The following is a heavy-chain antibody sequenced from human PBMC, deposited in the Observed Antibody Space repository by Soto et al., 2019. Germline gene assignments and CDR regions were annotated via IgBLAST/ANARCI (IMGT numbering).Heavy chain of an antibody. Sequence: GGSLRLSCAASGFTFSSYWMHWSRQAPGKGLVWVSRINTDGSNTAYADSVKGRFTISRDNAKNTLYLQMSGLRAEDPAVYYCARWFPYGNLAYFDYWGQGTQVPAS. V-gene: IGHV3-74*01. CDR3: ARWFPYGNLAYFDY. D-gene: IGHD3-10*01. CDR1: GFTFSSYW. CDR2: INTDGSNT. J-gene: IGHJ4*02.